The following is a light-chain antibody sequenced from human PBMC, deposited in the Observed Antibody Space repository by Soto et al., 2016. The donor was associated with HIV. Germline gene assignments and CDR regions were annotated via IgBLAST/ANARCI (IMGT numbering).Light chain of an antibody. CDR2: HND. CDR1: QLGSRF. CDR3: QAWDSTTAV. J-gene: IGLJ2*01. V-gene: IGLV3-1*01. Sequence: SFELTQPPSVSVSPGQTASITCSSDQLGSRFVWWYQQRPGHSPLLVISHNDKRPSGIPERFSGSNSGNTATLTISGTQAMDEADYYCQAWDSTTAVFGGRTKLTVL.